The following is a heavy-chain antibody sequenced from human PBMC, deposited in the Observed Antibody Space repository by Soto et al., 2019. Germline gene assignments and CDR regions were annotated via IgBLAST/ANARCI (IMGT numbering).Heavy chain of an antibody. J-gene: IGHJ4*02. CDR1: GGSFSGYY. Sequence: QVQLQQWGAGLLKPSETLSLTCAVYGGSFSGYYWSWIRQPPGKGLEWIGEINHSGSTNYNPSLKSRVVISVDTSKYQFSPKLSSVTAADTAVDYCARVGKITFGGVYWGQVTLVTVSS. CDR3: ARVGKITFGGVY. D-gene: IGHD3-16*01. CDR2: INHSGST. V-gene: IGHV4-34*01.